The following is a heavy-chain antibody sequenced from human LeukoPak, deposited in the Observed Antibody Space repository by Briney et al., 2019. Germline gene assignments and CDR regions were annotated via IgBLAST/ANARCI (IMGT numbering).Heavy chain of an antibody. Sequence: GGSLRLSRAVSGFTFSDYYMSWIRQAPGKGLEWVSYISSSGSTIYYADSVKGRFTISRDNAKNSLYLQMNSLRAEDTAVYYCARDAPNDFWSGYYPFDYWGQGTLVTVSS. CDR2: ISSSGSTI. CDR1: GFTFSDYY. V-gene: IGHV3-11*01. CDR3: ARDAPNDFWSGYYPFDY. J-gene: IGHJ4*02. D-gene: IGHD3-3*01.